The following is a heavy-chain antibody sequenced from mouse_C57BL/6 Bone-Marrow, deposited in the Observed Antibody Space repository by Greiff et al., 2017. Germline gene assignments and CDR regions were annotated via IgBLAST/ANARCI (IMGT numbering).Heavy chain of an antibody. Sequence: QVQLQQPGAELVKPGASVKLSCKASGYTFTSYWMHWVKQRPGQGLEWIGMIHPNSGSTNYNEKFKSKATLTVDKSSSTAYMQLSSLTSEDSAVYYCARKGTIVNWEFAYWGQGTLVTVSA. J-gene: IGHJ3*01. D-gene: IGHD2-5*01. V-gene: IGHV1-64*01. CDR1: GYTFTSYW. CDR3: ARKGTIVNWEFAY. CDR2: IHPNSGST.